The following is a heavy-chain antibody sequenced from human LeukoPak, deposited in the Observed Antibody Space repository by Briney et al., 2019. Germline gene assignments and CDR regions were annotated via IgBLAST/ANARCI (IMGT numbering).Heavy chain of an antibody. Sequence: SETLSLTCAVSGGSISSYYWSWIRQPPGKGLEWIGNFYYSGSTNYNPSLKSRVTISVDTSKSQSSLKVSSVTAADTAVYYCARVGVGTVAGNYFDDWGQGTLVTVSS. CDR2: FYYSGST. D-gene: IGHD6-19*01. J-gene: IGHJ4*02. CDR1: GGSISSYY. V-gene: IGHV4-59*01. CDR3: ARVGVGTVAGNYFDD.